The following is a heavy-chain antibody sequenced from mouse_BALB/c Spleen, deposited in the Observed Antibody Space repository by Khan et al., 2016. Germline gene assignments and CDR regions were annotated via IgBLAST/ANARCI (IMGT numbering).Heavy chain of an antibody. V-gene: IGHV9-1*02. J-gene: IGHJ2*01. Sequence: QIQLVQSGPELKKPGETVKISCKASGYAFTNYGMTWVKQAPGKGLKWMGWINTFTGEPTCADDFKGRFAFSLETSASTAYLQINSLKNEDMATYFCARGIYYNYDSYFDYWGQGTTLTVSS. CDR2: INTFTGEP. CDR3: ARGIYYNYDSYFDY. D-gene: IGHD2-4*01. CDR1: GYAFTNYG.